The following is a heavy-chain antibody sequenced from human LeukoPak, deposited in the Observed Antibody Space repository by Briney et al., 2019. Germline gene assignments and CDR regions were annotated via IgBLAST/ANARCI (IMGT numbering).Heavy chain of an antibody. V-gene: IGHV4-39*07. CDR3: ARVGRYGGNSARGYFDY. J-gene: IGHJ4*02. D-gene: IGHD4-23*01. CDR2: IYYSGST. CDR1: GGSIGSSSYY. Sequence: SETLSLTCTVSGGSIGSSSYYWGWIRQPPGKGLEWIGSIYYSGSTYYNPSLKRRVTISVDTSKNQFSLKLSSVTAADTAVYYCARVGRYGGNSARGYFDYWGQGTLVTVSS.